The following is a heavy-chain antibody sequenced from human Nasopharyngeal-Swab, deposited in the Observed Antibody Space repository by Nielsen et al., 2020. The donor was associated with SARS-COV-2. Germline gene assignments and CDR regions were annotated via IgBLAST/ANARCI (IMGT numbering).Heavy chain of an antibody. V-gene: IGHV5-51*01. Sequence: GESLKISCQGSGYTFTSYWIGWVRQMPGKGLEWMGIIYPGDSDTRYSPSFQGQVTISADKSISTAYLQWSSLKASDTAMYYCARRSSTLGDYYYGMDVWGQGTTVTVSS. J-gene: IGHJ6*02. D-gene: IGHD6-13*01. CDR1: GYTFTSYW. CDR3: ARRSSTLGDYYYGMDV. CDR2: IYPGDSDT.